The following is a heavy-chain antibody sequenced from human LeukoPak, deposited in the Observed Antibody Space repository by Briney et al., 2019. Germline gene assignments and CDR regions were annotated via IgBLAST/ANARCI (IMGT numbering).Heavy chain of an antibody. CDR3: ARGLWFGDENPPYFDY. V-gene: IGHV4-4*07. D-gene: IGHD3-10*01. CDR1: GGSISSYY. J-gene: IGHJ4*02. CDR2: IYTSGST. Sequence: ETLSLTCTVSGGSISSYYWSWIRQPAGKGLEWIGRIYTSGSTNYNPSLKSRVTMSVDTSRNQFSLKLSSVTAADTAVYYCARGLWFGDENPPYFDYWGQGILVTVSS.